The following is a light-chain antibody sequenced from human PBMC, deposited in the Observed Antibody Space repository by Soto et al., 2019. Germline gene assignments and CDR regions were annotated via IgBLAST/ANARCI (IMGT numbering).Light chain of an antibody. CDR3: QNYNSAPIT. V-gene: IGKV1-27*01. Sequence: DIQMTQSPSSLSASVGYRVTITCRASQDISNYLACFQQTVPNVLIYAASTLQSGVPSRFSGCGSGTDFTLTITGLQPEDVATDYCQNYNSAPITFGRGTRLEIK. J-gene: IGKJ5*01. CDR2: AAS. CDR1: QDISNY.